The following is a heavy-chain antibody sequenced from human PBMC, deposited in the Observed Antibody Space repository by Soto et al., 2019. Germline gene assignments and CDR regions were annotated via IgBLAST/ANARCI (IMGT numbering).Heavy chain of an antibody. D-gene: IGHD3-3*01. CDR3: ATLPDFWSGYSFDY. J-gene: IGHJ4*02. V-gene: IGHV4-31*03. Sequence: PSETLSLTCTVSGGSISSGGYYWRWIRQHPGKGLEWIGYIYYSGSTYYNPSLKSRVTISVDTSKNQFSLKLSSVTAADTAVYYCATLPDFWSGYSFDYWGQGTLVTVSS. CDR1: GGSISSGGYY. CDR2: IYYSGST.